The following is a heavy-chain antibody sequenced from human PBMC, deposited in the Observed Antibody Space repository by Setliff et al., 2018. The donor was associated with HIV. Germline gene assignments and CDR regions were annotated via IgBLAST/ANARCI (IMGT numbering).Heavy chain of an antibody. V-gene: IGHV3-7*03. Sequence: SCAASGFSFNNYWMTWVRQAPGKGLEWVADIKRDGSQKEYGDAVKGRFTITRDNAKNSLYLQMDNLRAEDTAVYYCATDPGDRLWGAFDIWGQGTMVTVSS. D-gene: IGHD3-10*01. CDR2: IKRDGSQK. J-gene: IGHJ3*02. CDR3: ATDPGDRLWGAFDI. CDR1: GFSFNNYW.